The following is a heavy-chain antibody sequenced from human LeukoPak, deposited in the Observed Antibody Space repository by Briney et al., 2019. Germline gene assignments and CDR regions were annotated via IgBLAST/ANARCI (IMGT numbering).Heavy chain of an antibody. J-gene: IGHJ4*02. CDR2: INTNTGNP. D-gene: IGHD3-22*01. V-gene: IGHV7-4-1*02. CDR1: GYTFTSYA. CDR3: ARDLWGPYYDSSGYHTFDC. Sequence: GASVKVSCKASGYTFTSYAMNWVRQAPGQGLEWMGWINTNTGNPTYAQGFTGRFVFSLDTSVSRAYLQISSLKAEDTAVYYCARDLWGPYYDSSGYHTFDCWGQGTLVTVSS.